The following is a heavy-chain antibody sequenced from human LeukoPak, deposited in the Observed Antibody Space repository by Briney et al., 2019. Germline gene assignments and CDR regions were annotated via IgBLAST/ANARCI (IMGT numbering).Heavy chain of an antibody. D-gene: IGHD6-6*01. V-gene: IGHV1-8*01. Sequence: ASVKVSCKASGYTFTSYDINWVRQATGQGLEWMGWMNPNSGNTGYAQKFQGRVTMTRNTSISTAYMELSMLRSEDTAVYYCARGMFRLAAGPVPSYYWGQGTLVTVSS. J-gene: IGHJ4*02. CDR1: GYTFTSYD. CDR2: MNPNSGNT. CDR3: ARGMFRLAAGPVPSYY.